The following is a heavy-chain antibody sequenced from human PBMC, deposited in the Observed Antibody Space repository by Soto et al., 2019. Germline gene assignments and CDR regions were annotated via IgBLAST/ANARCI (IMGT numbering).Heavy chain of an antibody. CDR2: TRNKANSYTT. J-gene: IGHJ2*01. CDR3: ARGYCSNGVCYRYFDL. Sequence: PGGSLRLSCVASGFTFSDHYMDWVRQAPGKGLDWVGRTRNKANSYTTEYAASVKGRFTISRDDSKNSLYLQMSSLKTEDTAVYYCARGYCSNGVCYRYFDLWGRGTLVPSPQ. V-gene: IGHV3-72*01. D-gene: IGHD2-8*01. CDR1: GFTFSDHY.